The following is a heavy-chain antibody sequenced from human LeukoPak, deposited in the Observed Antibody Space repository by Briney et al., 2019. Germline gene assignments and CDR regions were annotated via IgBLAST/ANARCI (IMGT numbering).Heavy chain of an antibody. CDR1: GGSISSSNW. Sequence: TSATLSLTCAVSGGSISSSNWWSSVRQPPGKGLEWIGEIYHSGSTNYNPSLKGRVTISVDKSKNQFSLKLSSVTAADTAVYYCTRDLTMVRGVSMYYFDYWGQGTLVTVSP. D-gene: IGHD3-10*01. J-gene: IGHJ4*02. V-gene: IGHV4-4*02. CDR2: IYHSGST. CDR3: TRDLTMVRGVSMYYFDY.